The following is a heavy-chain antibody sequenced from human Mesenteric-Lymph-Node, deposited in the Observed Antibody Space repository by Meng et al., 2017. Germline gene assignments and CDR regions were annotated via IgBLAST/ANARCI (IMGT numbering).Heavy chain of an antibody. CDR3: ARDYNSSWSPYYSYYGMDV. Sequence: GESLKISCAASGFTFSRYTMHWVRQAPGKGLEWVAFISYDGSSNFYAVSVKGRFTISRDNSKNTLYLLMNSLRPEDTAMYYCARDYNSSWSPYYSYYGMDVWGQGTTVTVSS. D-gene: IGHD6-6*01. J-gene: IGHJ6*02. CDR2: ISYDGSSN. V-gene: IGHV3-30*01. CDR1: GFTFSRYT.